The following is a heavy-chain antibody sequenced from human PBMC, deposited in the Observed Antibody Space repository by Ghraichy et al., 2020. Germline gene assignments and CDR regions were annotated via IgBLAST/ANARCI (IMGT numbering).Heavy chain of an antibody. CDR1: GVTFSRYG. V-gene: IGHV3-30*18. D-gene: IGHD3-22*01. CDR2: ISFDGNNR. Sequence: GGSLRLSCAVTGVTFSRYGMHWVRQAPGKGLEWVAVISFDGNNRNYGDSVKGRFTISRDNSRNTLYLQMNYLRAEDTAVYYCAKERDTSGFYSFRGDYYGMDVWGQGTTGTVS. CDR3: AKERDTSGFYSFRGDYYGMDV. J-gene: IGHJ6*02.